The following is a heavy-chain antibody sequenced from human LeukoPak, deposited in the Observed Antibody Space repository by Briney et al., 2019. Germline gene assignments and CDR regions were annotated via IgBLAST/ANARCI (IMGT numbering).Heavy chain of an antibody. CDR2: ISSSSSTI. J-gene: IGHJ6*03. D-gene: IGHD3-22*01. V-gene: IGHV3-48*03. CDR3: ASSADYYDSSGYNKHYYYYYMDV. CDR1: GFTLSSYE. Sequence: PGGSLRLSCAASGFTLSSYEMNWFRQAPGKGLEWVSYISSSSSTIYYADSVKGRFTISRDNAKNSLYLQMNSLRAEDTAVYYCASSADYYDSSGYNKHYYYYYMDVWGKGTTVTVSS.